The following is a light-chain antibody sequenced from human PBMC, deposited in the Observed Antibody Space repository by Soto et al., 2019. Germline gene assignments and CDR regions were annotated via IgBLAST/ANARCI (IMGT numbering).Light chain of an antibody. CDR3: QQRSNWPGT. V-gene: IGKV3-11*01. CDR2: DAS. J-gene: IGKJ2*01. Sequence: EIVLTQSPGTLSLSPGKRATLSCRASQSVSSFLAWYQQKPGQAPRLLIYDASNRATGIPARFSGSGSGTDFTLTISSLEPEDFAVYYCQQRSNWPGTFGQGTKLEIK. CDR1: QSVSSF.